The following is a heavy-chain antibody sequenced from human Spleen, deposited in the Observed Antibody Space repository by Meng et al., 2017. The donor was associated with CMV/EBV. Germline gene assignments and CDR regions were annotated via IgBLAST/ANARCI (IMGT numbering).Heavy chain of an antibody. V-gene: IGHV6-1*01. J-gene: IGHJ5*02. CDR2: TYYRSKWYS. Sequence: GDSVSSNSTAWNWIRQSPSRGLEWLGRTYYRSKWYSDYGVSVKSRITINSDTSKNQFSLHLNSVTPEDTAVYYCARALGAGKGWFDPWGQGTLVTVSS. CDR3: ARALGAGKGWFDP. D-gene: IGHD4/OR15-4a*01. CDR1: GDSVSSNSTA.